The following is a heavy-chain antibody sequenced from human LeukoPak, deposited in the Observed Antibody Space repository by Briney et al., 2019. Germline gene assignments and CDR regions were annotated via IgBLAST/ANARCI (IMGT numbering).Heavy chain of an antibody. Sequence: SETLSLTCAVSGGSISSGGYSWSWIRQPPGKGLEWIGYIYHSGSTYYNPSLKSRVTISVDTSKNQFSLKLSSVTAADTAVYYCAREPSIAALDYWGQGTLVTVSS. CDR2: IYHSGST. V-gene: IGHV4-30-2*01. J-gene: IGHJ4*02. CDR3: AREPSIAALDY. CDR1: GGSISSGGYS. D-gene: IGHD6-6*01.